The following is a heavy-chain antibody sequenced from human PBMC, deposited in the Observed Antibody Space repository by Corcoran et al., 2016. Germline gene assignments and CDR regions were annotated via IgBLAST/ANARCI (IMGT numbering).Heavy chain of an antibody. CDR3: AVSGSTSVVDY. D-gene: IGHD1-26*01. J-gene: IGHJ4*02. CDR1: GGTFRSYA. CDR2: IIPIFGTA. V-gene: IGHV1-69*01. Sequence: QVQLVQSGAEVKKPGSSVKVSCKASGGTFRSYAISWVRQAPGQGLEWMGGIIPIFGTANYAQKFQGRVTITADESTSTVYMELSSLRSEDTAVYYCAVSGSTSVVDYWGQGTLVTVSS.